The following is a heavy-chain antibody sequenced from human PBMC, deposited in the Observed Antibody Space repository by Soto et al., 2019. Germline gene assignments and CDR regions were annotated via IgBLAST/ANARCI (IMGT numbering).Heavy chain of an antibody. D-gene: IGHD4-17*01. V-gene: IGHV3-30-3*02. CDR1: GFTFSSYA. CDR2: ISYDGSNK. CDR3: AKPWAGFETTVTTSAYYYGMDV. J-gene: IGHJ6*02. Sequence: GGSLRLSCAASGFTFSSYAMHWVRQAPGKGLEWVAVISYDGSNKYYADSVKGRFTISRDNSKHTLYLQMNSLRAEDTAVYYCAKPWAGFETTVTTSAYYYGMDVWGQGTTVTVSS.